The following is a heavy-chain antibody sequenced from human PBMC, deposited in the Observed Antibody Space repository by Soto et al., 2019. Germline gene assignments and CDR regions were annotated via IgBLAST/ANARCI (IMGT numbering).Heavy chain of an antibody. CDR2: IYYTGTT. Sequence: ASETLSLTCTVSGGSISAYYWGWIRQPPGKGLEWIGHIYYTGTTKYNPSLKSRVTISVDTSRIHFSLRLSSVTAADTAVYYCARTLVTGYSDSWGQGVLVTVSS. CDR3: ARTLVTGYSDS. J-gene: IGHJ4*02. V-gene: IGHV4-59*01. D-gene: IGHD3-9*01. CDR1: GGSISAYY.